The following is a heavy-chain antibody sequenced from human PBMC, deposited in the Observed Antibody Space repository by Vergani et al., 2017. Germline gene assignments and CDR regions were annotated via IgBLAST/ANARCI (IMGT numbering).Heavy chain of an antibody. CDR1: GGTFSSYA. J-gene: IGHJ4*02. D-gene: IGHD3-9*01. CDR2: IIPIFGTA. V-gene: IGHV1-69*12. Sequence: QVQLVQSGAEVKKPGSSVKVSCKASGGTFSSYAISWVRQAPGQGLEWMGGIIPIFGTANYAQKFQGRVTITADESTSTAYMELNSLRSEDTAVYSCARALYYDMLTGYCLWGQGTLVTVSS. CDR3: ARALYYDMLTGYCL.